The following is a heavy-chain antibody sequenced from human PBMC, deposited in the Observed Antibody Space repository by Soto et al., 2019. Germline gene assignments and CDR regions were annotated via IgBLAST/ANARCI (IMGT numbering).Heavy chain of an antibody. CDR3: ARGYSAIEY. D-gene: IGHD2-21*01. J-gene: IGHJ4*02. CDR2: ISGSGGTI. V-gene: IGHV3-11*01. CDR1: GFTFTDDY. Sequence: QVQLVESGGGLVKPGGSLRHSCAASGFTFTDDYMTWVRQAPGKGLEWISYISGSGGTIYYADSVKGRFTISRDNAKTSLYLQMNTLRAEDSALYYCARGYSAIEYWGQGTPVTVSS.